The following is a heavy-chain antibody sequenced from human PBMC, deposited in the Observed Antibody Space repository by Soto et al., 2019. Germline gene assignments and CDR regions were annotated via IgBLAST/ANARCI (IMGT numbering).Heavy chain of an antibody. CDR3: ARDQRLNDWPGSYYYGMDV. D-gene: IGHD3-9*01. CDR2: INPNSGGT. V-gene: IGHV1-2*02. J-gene: IGHJ6*02. CDR1: GYTFTGYY. Sequence: QVQLVQSGAEVKKPGASVKVSCKASGYTFTGYYMHRVRQAPGQGLEWMGWINPNSGGTNYAQKFQGGVTMTRDTSISTAYMELSRLRSDDTAVYYCARDQRLNDWPGSYYYGMDVWGQGTTVTVSS.